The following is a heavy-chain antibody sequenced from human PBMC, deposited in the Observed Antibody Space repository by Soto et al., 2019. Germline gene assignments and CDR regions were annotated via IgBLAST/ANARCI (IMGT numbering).Heavy chain of an antibody. CDR2: IDTSSTKI. CDR3: ASHYEMWSGYLSPVDY. Sequence: GGSLRLSCAASGYTFSDYYMSWIRQALGKGLEWISYIDTSSTKIYYADSVKGRFTISRDNAKNSLYLEMNSLRDEDTAVYYCASHYEMWSGYLSPVDYWGQGTLVNVSS. V-gene: IGHV3-11*01. D-gene: IGHD3-3*01. J-gene: IGHJ4*02. CDR1: GYTFSDYY.